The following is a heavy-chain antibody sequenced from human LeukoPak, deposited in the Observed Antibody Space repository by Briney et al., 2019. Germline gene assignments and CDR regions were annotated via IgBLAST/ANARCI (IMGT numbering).Heavy chain of an antibody. Sequence: GESLKISCKASGYSFTTYWIGWVRQMPGKGLEWMGIIYPADSTAHYSPSFQGQVTISVDKSIHTAYLQWSRLKASDTAMYYCARRGPGVGAKYFQHWGQGTLVTVSS. J-gene: IGHJ1*01. CDR1: GYSFTTYW. V-gene: IGHV5-51*01. D-gene: IGHD1-26*01. CDR3: ARRGPGVGAKYFQH. CDR2: IYPADSTA.